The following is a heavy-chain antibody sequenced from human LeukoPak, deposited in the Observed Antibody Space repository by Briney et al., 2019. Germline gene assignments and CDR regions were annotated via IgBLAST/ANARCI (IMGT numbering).Heavy chain of an antibody. V-gene: IGHV4-59*01. CDR3: AREPTAMGYFDY. CDR1: GGSISSYY. Sequence: SETESLTCTVSGGSISSYYWNCIRQPPGRGLEWIGYVYYRGSTNYNPSLKSRVTISVDTSKNHFSLKLNSVTAADTAVYFCAREPTAMGYFDYWGQGTLVTVSS. CDR2: VYYRGST. J-gene: IGHJ4*02. D-gene: IGHD1-1*01.